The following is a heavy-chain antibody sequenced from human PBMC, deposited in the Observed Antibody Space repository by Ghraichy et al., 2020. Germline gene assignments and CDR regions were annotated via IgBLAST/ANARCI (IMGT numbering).Heavy chain of an antibody. Sequence: SGPTLVKPTQTLTLTCTFSGFSLRTRGVGVGWIRQPPGKVLEWLALIYWNGDERYSPSLMRRLKTTKDTSKNQVVLTMTNMDPVDTATYSCVHRSRADSGDSVLGDDAFDFWGQGTMVTVSS. CDR1: GFSLRTRGVG. D-gene: IGHD4-17*01. J-gene: IGHJ3*01. CDR2: IYWNGDE. V-gene: IGHV2-5*01. CDR3: VHRSRADSGDSVLGDDAFDF.